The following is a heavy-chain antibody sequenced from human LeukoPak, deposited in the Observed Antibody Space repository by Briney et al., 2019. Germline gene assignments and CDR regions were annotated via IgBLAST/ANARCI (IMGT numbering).Heavy chain of an antibody. V-gene: IGHV4-39*07. CDR2: IYYSGST. J-gene: IGHJ5*02. D-gene: IGHD6-19*01. CDR1: GGSISSSSYY. Sequence: PSETLSLTCTVSGGSISSSSYYWGWIRQPPGKGLEWIGSIYYSGSTYYNPSLKSRVTISVDTSKNQFSLKLSSVTAADTAVYYCARIAVAGRGAWFDPWGQGTLVTVSS. CDR3: ARIAVAGRGAWFDP.